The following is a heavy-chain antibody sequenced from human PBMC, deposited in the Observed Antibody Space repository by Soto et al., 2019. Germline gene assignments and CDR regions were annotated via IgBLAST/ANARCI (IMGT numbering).Heavy chain of an antibody. Sequence: SETLSLTCTVSGGSISNNYWSWIRQTPGRGLGWIGYIYYTGSTNYDPSFKGRVTISLDTSKNQFSLKLSSVTAADTAVYYCAGGPGVARNYWGRGTLVTVSS. J-gene: IGHJ4*02. CDR1: GGSISNNY. CDR2: IYYTGST. CDR3: AGGPGVARNY. D-gene: IGHD5-12*01. V-gene: IGHV4-59*08.